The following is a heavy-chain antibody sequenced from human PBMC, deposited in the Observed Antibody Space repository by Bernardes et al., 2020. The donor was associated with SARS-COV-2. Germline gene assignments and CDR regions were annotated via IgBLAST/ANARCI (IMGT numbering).Heavy chain of an antibody. Sequence: GDTYYAESVKGRFTISRDNSNNTPSLPMKGLRAENTAVYYCARRGDGGRAFDIWGQGT. CDR3: ARRGDGGRAFDI. V-gene: IGHV3-53*01. CDR2: GDT. D-gene: IGHD2-15*01. J-gene: IGHJ3*02.